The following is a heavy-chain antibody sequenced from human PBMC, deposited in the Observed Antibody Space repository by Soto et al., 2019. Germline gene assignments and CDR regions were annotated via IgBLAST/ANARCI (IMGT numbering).Heavy chain of an antibody. CDR3: ARRPNWGMEGLGA. J-gene: IGHJ6*02. D-gene: IGHD7-27*01. CDR1: GFSLSSSGVG. CDR2: LYWNDDE. V-gene: IGHV2-5*01. Sequence: SGPTLVNPTQTLTLTCAFSGFSLSSSGVGVGWIRQPPGKALEWLALLYWNDDERYSPSLRSRLSITKDTSKTQVVLTMTNMDPVDTARYYCARRPNWGMEGLGAWGQGTTVTVSS.